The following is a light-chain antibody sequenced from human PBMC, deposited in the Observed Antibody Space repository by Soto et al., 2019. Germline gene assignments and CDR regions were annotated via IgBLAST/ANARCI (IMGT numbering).Light chain of an antibody. CDR1: SSDVGSHHC. Sequence: QSVLTQPASVSGSPGQSITVSCTGTSSDVGSHHCASWYQQHPGKAPKLIIYDVNNRPSGVSYRFSGSKSGNTASLTISGLQAEDEDAYYCSACTCSNTFVVGTGGKVTV. J-gene: IGLJ1*01. CDR3: SACTCSNTFV. CDR2: DVN. V-gene: IGLV2-14*03.